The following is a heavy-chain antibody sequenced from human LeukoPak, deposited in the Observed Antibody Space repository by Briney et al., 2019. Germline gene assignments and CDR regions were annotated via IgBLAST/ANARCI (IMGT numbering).Heavy chain of an antibody. J-gene: IGHJ4*02. Sequence: ASVKVSCKASGGTFSSYASSWMRQAPGQGMEWMGRVIPIFGTANDAQKFQGRVTITADESTSTAYMALSSLRSEDTAVYYCASSFQHCSGGSCYSEFAYWGQGTLVTVSS. CDR2: VIPIFGTA. D-gene: IGHD2-15*01. V-gene: IGHV1-69*13. CDR1: GGTFSSYA. CDR3: ASSFQHCSGGSCYSEFAY.